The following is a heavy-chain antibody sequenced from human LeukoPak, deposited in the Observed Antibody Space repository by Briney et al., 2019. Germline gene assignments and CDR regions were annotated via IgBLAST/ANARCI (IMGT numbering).Heavy chain of an antibody. CDR1: GYTFTFNY. V-gene: IGHV1-2*02. Sequence: ASVKVSCKASGYTFTFNYMNWVRQAPGQGHEWMGWINPNSGGTKYAQKFQGRVTMTRDTAISTAYMELRRLRSDDRAVYYCARNLEVTATYYFAYCVQGTVVTVSS. D-gene: IGHD3-3*01. CDR2: INPNSGGT. CDR3: ARNLEVTATYYFAY. J-gene: IGHJ4*02.